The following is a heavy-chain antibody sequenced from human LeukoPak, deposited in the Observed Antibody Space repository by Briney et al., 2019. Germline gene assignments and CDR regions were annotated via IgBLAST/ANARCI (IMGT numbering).Heavy chain of an antibody. CDR2: ISSDGSSR. CDR3: ARDLVGESSDY. Sequence: GGSLRLSCAASGFTFSSYWMHWVRQAPGKGLVWVSRISSDGSSRSYADSVKGRFSISRDNAKNTLYLQMNSLRAEDTAVYYCARDLVGESSDYWGQGTLVTVSS. J-gene: IGHJ4*02. D-gene: IGHD3-10*01. CDR1: GFTFSSYW. V-gene: IGHV3-74*01.